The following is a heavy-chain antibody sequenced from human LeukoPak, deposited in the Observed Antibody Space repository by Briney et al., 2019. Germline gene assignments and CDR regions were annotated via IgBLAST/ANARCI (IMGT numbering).Heavy chain of an antibody. CDR3: ARGRFYDSSAY. Sequence: PSETLSLTCAVYGGSFSGYYWSWIRQPPGKGLEWIGEINHSGSTNYNPSLKSRVTISGDTSKNQFSLKLSSATAADTAVYYCARGRFYDSSAYWGQGTLVTVSS. D-gene: IGHD3-22*01. CDR1: GGSFSGYY. CDR2: INHSGST. J-gene: IGHJ4*02. V-gene: IGHV4-34*01.